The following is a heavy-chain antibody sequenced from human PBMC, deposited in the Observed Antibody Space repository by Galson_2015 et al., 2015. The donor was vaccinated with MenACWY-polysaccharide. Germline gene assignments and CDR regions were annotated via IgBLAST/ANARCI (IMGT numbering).Heavy chain of an antibody. CDR2: INQPGRDK. CDR3: ARPSSGGSYYND. Sequence: SLRLSCAASGFSFSTYWMSWVRQAPGKGLEWVANINQPGRDKYYVDSVRGRFTISRDNAKNSVYLQMDSLRAEDTAVYYCARPSSGGSYYNDWGQGTLVTVSS. CDR1: GFSFSTYW. J-gene: IGHJ4*02. V-gene: IGHV3-7*01. D-gene: IGHD2-15*01.